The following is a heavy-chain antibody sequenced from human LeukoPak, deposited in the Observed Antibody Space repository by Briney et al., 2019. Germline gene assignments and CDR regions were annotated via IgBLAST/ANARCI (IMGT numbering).Heavy chain of an antibody. Sequence: PSETLSLTCTVSGGSVRSSTYYWGRIRQPPGKGLEWIGYIYYSRSTDYNPSLKRRVTISVDTSKNQFSLKLSSMTAADTAVYYCASVNSSDYEEAKDYWGQGTLVTISS. J-gene: IGHJ4*02. CDR2: IYYSRST. V-gene: IGHV4-61*01. CDR1: GGSVRSSTYY. D-gene: IGHD3-10*01. CDR3: ASVNSSDYEEAKDY.